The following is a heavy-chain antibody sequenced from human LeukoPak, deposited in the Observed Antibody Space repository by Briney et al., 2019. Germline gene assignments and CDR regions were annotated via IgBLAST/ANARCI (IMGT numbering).Heavy chain of an antibody. V-gene: IGHV3-30*18. D-gene: IGHD2-2*01. Sequence: GGSLRLSCVASGFTFSSYGIHWVRQAPGKGLEWVAVISYDGRNQYYVDSVKGRFNISRDNSKNSLYLQMNSLRTEDTALYYCAKDIVVVPAARGEYYYGMDVWGQGTTVTVSS. CDR1: GFTFSSYG. CDR3: AKDIVVVPAARGEYYYGMDV. CDR2: ISYDGRNQ. J-gene: IGHJ6*02.